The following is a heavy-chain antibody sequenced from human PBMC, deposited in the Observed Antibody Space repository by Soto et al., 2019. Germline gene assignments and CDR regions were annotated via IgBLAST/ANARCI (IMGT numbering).Heavy chain of an antibody. D-gene: IGHD3-22*01. J-gene: IGHJ1*01. Sequence: VQLVESGGGVVQPGRSLRLSCAASGFTFSSYGMHWVRQAPGKGLEWVAVISYDGSNKYYADSVKGRFTISRDNSKNTLYLQMNSLRAEDTAVYYCAKDSAHYYDSSGYYRYAEYFQHWGQGTLVTVSS. CDR1: GFTFSSYG. CDR2: ISYDGSNK. CDR3: AKDSAHYYDSSGYYRYAEYFQH. V-gene: IGHV3-30*18.